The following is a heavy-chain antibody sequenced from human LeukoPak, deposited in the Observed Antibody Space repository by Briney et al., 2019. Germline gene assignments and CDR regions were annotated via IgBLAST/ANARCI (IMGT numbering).Heavy chain of an antibody. CDR2: INHSRST. V-gene: IGHV4-34*01. D-gene: IGHD3-10*01. J-gene: IGHJ6*03. CDR1: GGSFTNYY. CDR3: ASIVRAKHNYYYMDV. Sequence: SETLSLTCAVYGGSFTNYYRSCIRHPPGKGLEWIGKINHSRSTNYNPSLKRRVTISVDTSKNQFSLKLSSVTAADTAVYYCASIVRAKHNYYYMDVWGKGTTVTVSS.